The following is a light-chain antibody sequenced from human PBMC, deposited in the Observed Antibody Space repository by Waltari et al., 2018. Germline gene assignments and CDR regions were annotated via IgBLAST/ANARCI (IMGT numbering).Light chain of an antibody. Sequence: DIQMTQSPSSLAASVGDRVTITCQASQDITIYLNWYQQKPGKAPKLLIYDTSKLETGVPSRFSGSGSGTHFTFTISSLQPEDNATYYCQVSFHFPLTFGGGTKLEIK. V-gene: IGKV1-33*01. CDR2: DTS. J-gene: IGKJ4*01. CDR3: QVSFHFPLT. CDR1: QDITIY.